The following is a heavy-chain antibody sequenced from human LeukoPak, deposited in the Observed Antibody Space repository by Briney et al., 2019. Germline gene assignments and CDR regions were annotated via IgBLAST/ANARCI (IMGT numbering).Heavy chain of an antibody. CDR1: GFTFSSYS. V-gene: IGHV3-21*01. D-gene: IGHD2-21*02. J-gene: IGHJ4*02. CDR2: ISSSSSYI. CDR3: ARYSWGQGVTASPSDY. Sequence: GGSLRLSCAASGFTFSSYSMNWVRQAPGKGLEWVSSISSSSSYIYYADSVKGRFTISRDNAKNSLYLQMNSLRAEDTAVYYCARYSWGQGVTASPSDYWGQGTLVTVSS.